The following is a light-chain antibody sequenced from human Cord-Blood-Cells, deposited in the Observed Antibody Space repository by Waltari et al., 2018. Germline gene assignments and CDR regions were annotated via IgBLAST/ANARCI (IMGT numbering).Light chain of an antibody. CDR1: QSVLYSSNNKNY. CDR3: QQYYSTPYT. V-gene: IGKV4-1*01. J-gene: IGKJ2*01. Sequence: DIVMTQSPDSLAVSLGERATINCKSSQSVLYSSNNKNYLAWYQQKLGQPPKLLIYWASTRESGVPDRSSGSGSGTEFTLTISILQAEDVAVYYCQQYYSTPYTFGQWTKLEIK. CDR2: WAS.